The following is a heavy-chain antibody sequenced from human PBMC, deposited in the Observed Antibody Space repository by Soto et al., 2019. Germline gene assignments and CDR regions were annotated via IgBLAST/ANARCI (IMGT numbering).Heavy chain of an antibody. V-gene: IGHV3-30*18. Sequence: GGSLRLSCAVSGFSFSDYAMHWVRQAPGKGLQWVAVISYDGTNKYYADSVKGRFTISRDDSKDTLYLQMNSLRGEDTAVYYCAKSGGSYYMYDAFDIWGQGTMVTVSS. CDR3: AKSGGSYYMYDAFDI. J-gene: IGHJ3*02. D-gene: IGHD1-26*01. CDR1: GFSFSDYA. CDR2: ISYDGTNK.